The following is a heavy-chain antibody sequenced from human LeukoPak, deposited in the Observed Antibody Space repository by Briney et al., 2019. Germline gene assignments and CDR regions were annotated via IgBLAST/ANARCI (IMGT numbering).Heavy chain of an antibody. CDR2: ISWNSGSI. CDR3: STVEHF. Sequence: GGSLRLSCAASGFTFDDYAMHWVRQAPGKGLEWVSGISWNSGSIGYADSVKGRFTISRDDVKNMLYLQMNSLRVEDTGLYYCSTVEHFWGQGTLVTVSS. J-gene: IGHJ4*02. CDR1: GFTFDDYA. V-gene: IGHV3-9*01. D-gene: IGHD1/OR15-1a*01.